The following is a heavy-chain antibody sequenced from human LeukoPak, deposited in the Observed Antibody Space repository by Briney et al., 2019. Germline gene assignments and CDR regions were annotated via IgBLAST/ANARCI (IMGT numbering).Heavy chain of an antibody. J-gene: IGHJ4*02. CDR3: ARDQLAYSGYDTLFDY. CDR2: IKQDGSEK. D-gene: IGHD5-12*01. CDR1: GFTFSSYW. V-gene: IGHV3-7*01. Sequence: PGGSLRLSCAASGFTFSSYWMSWVRQAPGKGLEWVANIKQDGSEKYYVDSVKGRFTISRDNAKNSLYLQMNSLRAEDTAVYYCARDQLAYSGYDTLFDYWGQGTLVTVSS.